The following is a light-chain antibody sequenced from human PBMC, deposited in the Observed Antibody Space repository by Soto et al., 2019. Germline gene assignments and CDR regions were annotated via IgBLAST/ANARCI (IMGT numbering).Light chain of an antibody. J-gene: IGKJ4*01. V-gene: IGKV1-27*01. CDR3: QNYNSAPPAGT. Sequence: DFQMTQSPSSLSSSVGDRVTITCRASQGINNHFAWFQQKPGKVPKVLIYAASTLQSGVTSRFSGSGSGTDCTITISSLQPEDVADYYCQNYNSAPPAGTFGGGTKVEIK. CDR1: QGINNH. CDR2: AAS.